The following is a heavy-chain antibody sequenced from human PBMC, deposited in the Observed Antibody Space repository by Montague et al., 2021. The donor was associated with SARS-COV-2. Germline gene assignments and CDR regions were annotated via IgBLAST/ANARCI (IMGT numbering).Heavy chain of an antibody. V-gene: IGHV4-39*01. CDR1: GDSISGSSYN. Sequence: SETLSLTSTVSGDSISGSSYNWGWIRQPPGKGLEWIGSVHYSGRPYYNPSLKSRVTIYVDTSKNQLSLKLSSVTAADTAVYYCTRHVHMTWPEPSPGFDYWGQGTRVTVS. J-gene: IGHJ4*02. CDR3: TRHVHMTWPEPSPGFDY. D-gene: IGHD1-1*01. CDR2: VHYSGRP.